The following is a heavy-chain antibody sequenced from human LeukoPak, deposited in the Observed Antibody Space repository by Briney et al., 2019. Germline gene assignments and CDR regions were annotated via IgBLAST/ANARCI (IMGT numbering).Heavy chain of an antibody. CDR3: AGGSEVSPMEPQFAFDI. CDR1: GGSISSSSYY. CDR2: IYYSGST. V-gene: IGHV4-39*01. Sequence: SETLSLTCTVSGGSISSSSYYWGWIRQPPGKGLEWIRSIYYSGSTYYNPSLKSRVTISVDTSKNQFSLKLSSVTAADTAVYYCAGGSEVSPMEPQFAFDIWGQGTMVTVSS. J-gene: IGHJ3*02. D-gene: IGHD3-10*01.